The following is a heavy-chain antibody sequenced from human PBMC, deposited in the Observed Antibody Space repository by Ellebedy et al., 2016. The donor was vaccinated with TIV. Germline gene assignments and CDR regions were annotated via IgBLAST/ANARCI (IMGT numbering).Heavy chain of an antibody. J-gene: IGHJ6*02. D-gene: IGHD3-9*01. Sequence: AASVKVSCKASGYTFTSYGISWVRQAPGQGLEWMGWISAYNGNTNYAQKLQGRVTMTTDTSTSTAYMELRSLRSDDTAVYYCARDGRTGYGGIYYYYYGMDVWGQGTTVTVSS. CDR2: ISAYNGNT. CDR1: GYTFTSYG. V-gene: IGHV1-18*01. CDR3: ARDGRTGYGGIYYYYYGMDV.